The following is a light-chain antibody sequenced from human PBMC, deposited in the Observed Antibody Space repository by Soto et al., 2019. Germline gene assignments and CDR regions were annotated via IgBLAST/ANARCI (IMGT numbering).Light chain of an antibody. Sequence: EIVLTQSPGTLSLSPGERATLSCRASQSVSSSFLAWYQQKPGQAPRLLIYGASSRATGIPDRFSGSGSGTDFTLTISRLEPEDFAVYDGQHYYSSPCTCGQGPKVEIK. CDR1: QSVSSSF. CDR3: QHYYSSPCT. V-gene: IGKV3-20*01. J-gene: IGKJ1*01. CDR2: GAS.